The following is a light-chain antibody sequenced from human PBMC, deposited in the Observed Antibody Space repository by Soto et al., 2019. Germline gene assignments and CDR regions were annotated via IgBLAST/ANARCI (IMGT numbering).Light chain of an antibody. Sequence: EIALTQSPGTLSLSPGERATLSCRASQSVSSSYLAWYQQKPGQAPRLLIYGTSSRVTAIPDRSSGSGSGTDCTLTISRREPEDFAVYYCQQYGSSSWTFGQGTKVEIK. J-gene: IGKJ1*01. CDR2: GTS. CDR3: QQYGSSSWT. CDR1: QSVSSSY. V-gene: IGKV3-20*01.